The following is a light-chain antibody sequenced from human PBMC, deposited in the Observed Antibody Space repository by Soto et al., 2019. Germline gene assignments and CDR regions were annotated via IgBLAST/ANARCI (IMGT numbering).Light chain of an antibody. CDR3: QVWDRSSDRGVCCDRGV. V-gene: IGLV3-21*04. CDR1: NIGAKS. CDR2: YNT. Sequence: SYELTQPPSVSVAPGETARITCGGDNIGAKSVHWYQQKPGQAPVLVINYNTDRPSGIPERFSGSNSGNTATLTLSRVEAGDEADYDWQVWDRSSDRGVCCDRGVFGGGTKVTVL. J-gene: IGLJ3*02.